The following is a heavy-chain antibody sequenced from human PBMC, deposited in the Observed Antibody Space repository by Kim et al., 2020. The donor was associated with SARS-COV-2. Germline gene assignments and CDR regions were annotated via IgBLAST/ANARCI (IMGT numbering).Heavy chain of an antibody. J-gene: IGHJ4*02. CDR2: ISSSSSTI. V-gene: IGHV3-48*02. CDR1: GFTFSSYS. CDR3: ARDLYYDFWSGYDMGVGGIDY. Sequence: GGSLRLSCAASGFTFSSYSMNWVRQAPGKGLEWVSYISSSSSTIYYADSVKGRFTISRDNAKNSLYLQMNSLRDEDTAVYYCARDLYYDFWSGYDMGVGGIDYWGQGTLVTVSS. D-gene: IGHD3-3*01.